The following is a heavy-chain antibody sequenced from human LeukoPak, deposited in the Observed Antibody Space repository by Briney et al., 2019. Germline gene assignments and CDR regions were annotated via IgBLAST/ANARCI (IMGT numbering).Heavy chain of an antibody. CDR2: ISYSGST. J-gene: IGHJ5*02. V-gene: IGHV4-39*01. Sequence: SETLSLTCTASSDSFSRRTSYWGWPRQPPGKGLEWIGSISYSGSTYYNPSLKSRVTISVDTSKNQFSLKLSSVTAADTAVYYCARRSYGSGRSYNWFDPWGQGTLVTVSS. D-gene: IGHD3-10*01. CDR3: ARRSYGSGRSYNWFDP. CDR1: SDSFSRRTSY.